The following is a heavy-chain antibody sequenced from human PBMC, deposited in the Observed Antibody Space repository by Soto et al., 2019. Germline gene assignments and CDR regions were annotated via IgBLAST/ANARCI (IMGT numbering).Heavy chain of an antibody. CDR3: AKARCSGNSCYVPDY. D-gene: IGHD2-15*01. J-gene: IGHJ4*01. Sequence: EVQLLESGGGLVQPGGSLRLSCAASGFTFNSYTMAWVRQAPGKGLEWVSSISGSGGSPSYADSVKGRFTISRDNSRNTLSLQMNSLRAEDTATYYCAKARCSGNSCYVPDYWGHGSLVTVSS. CDR2: ISGSGGSP. CDR1: GFTFNSYT. V-gene: IGHV3-23*01.